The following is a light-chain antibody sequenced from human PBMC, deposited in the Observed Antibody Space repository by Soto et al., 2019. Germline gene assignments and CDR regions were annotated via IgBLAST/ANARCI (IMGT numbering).Light chain of an antibody. V-gene: IGKV1-8*01. CDR3: QHYYTYPWT. CDR1: QDISNY. CDR2: AAS. J-gene: IGKJ1*01. Sequence: AIRMTQSPSSLSASTGDRVTITCRASQDISNYLVWYQQKPGKAPKVLIHAASTLQGGVSSRFSGSGSGTEFTLTINSLQSEDFATYYCQHYYTYPWTFGQGTKVEV.